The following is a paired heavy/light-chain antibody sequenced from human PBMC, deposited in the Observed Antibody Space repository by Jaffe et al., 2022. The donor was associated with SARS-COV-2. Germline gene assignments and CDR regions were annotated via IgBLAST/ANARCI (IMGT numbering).Light chain of an antibody. CDR3: AAWDDSLNGPV. CDR2: SNT. J-gene: IGLJ2*01. Sequence: QSVLTQAPSASGTPGQRVTISCSGSSSNIGSNFVYWYQQLPGTAPKLFIYSNTQRPSGVPDRFSGSKSGTSASLTISGLQSEDEADYYCAAWDDSLNGPVFGGGTKLTVL. V-gene: IGLV1-44*01. CDR1: SSNIGSNF.
Heavy chain of an antibody. CDR3: ARHLNY. V-gene: IGHV4-39*01. CDR2: IYQSGST. CDR1: GGSITSTYFS. J-gene: IGHJ4*02. Sequence: QLQLRESGPGLVKPSETLSLTCSVSGGSITSTYFSWGWIRQAPGKGLEWIGSIYQSGSTSYSASLESRVTISVDTSKNQFYLRLSSVTAADSGFYYCARHLNYWGQGALVTVSS.